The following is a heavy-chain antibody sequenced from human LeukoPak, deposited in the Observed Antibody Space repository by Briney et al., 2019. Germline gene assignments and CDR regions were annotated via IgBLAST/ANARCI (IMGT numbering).Heavy chain of an antibody. CDR3: ARGLRAYSYGQIPY. D-gene: IGHD5-18*01. V-gene: IGHV4-34*01. CDR2: INHSGST. CDR1: GGSFSGYY. Sequence: PSETLSLTCAVYGGSFSGYYWSWVRQPPGKGMEWVGEINHSGSTNYNPSLKSRVTISVDTSNNQFSLKLSSVTAADTAVYYCARGLRAYSYGQIPYWGQGTLVTVSS. J-gene: IGHJ4*02.